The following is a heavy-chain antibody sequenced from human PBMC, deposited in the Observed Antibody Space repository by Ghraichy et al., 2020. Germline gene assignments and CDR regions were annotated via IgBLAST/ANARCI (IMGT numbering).Heavy chain of an antibody. CDR2: ISSSSSTI. D-gene: IGHD2-2*01. CDR3: ARDEIVVEATYYYYGMDV. V-gene: IGHV3-48*02. J-gene: IGHJ6*02. CDR1: GFTSSSYS. Sequence: GGSLRLSCAASGFTSSSYSMNWVRQAPGKGLEWVSYISSSSSTIYYADSVKGRFTISRDNAKNSLYLQMNSLRDEDTAVYYCARDEIVVEATYYYYGMDVWGQGTTVTVSS.